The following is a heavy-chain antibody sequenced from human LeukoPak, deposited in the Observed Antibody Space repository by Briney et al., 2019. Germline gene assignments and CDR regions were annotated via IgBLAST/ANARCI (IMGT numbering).Heavy chain of an antibody. Sequence: GGSLKLSFAASGPFFSDNYMSWFRRAPVKGLEWVSVIHSGGTTYYADSVKGRFTISRDNSKNTVYLQMNSLRVEDTATYYCARDPGYGDPRDYWGQGTLVTVST. D-gene: IGHD4-17*01. CDR2: IHSGGTT. V-gene: IGHV3-53*01. CDR3: ARDPGYGDPRDY. CDR1: GPFFSDNY. J-gene: IGHJ4*02.